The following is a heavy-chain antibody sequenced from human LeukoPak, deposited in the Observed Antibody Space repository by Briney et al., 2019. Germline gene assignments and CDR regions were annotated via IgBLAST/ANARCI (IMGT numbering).Heavy chain of an antibody. D-gene: IGHD2-15*01. Sequence: GGSLRLSCAASGFTFSSYGMSWVRQAPGKGLEWVSAISGSGGSTYYADSVKGRFTISRDNSKNTLYLQMNSLRAEDTAVYYCAKDWGYCSGGSCYYYYMDVWGKGTTVTISS. CDR3: AKDWGYCSGGSCYYYYMDV. J-gene: IGHJ6*03. CDR2: ISGSGGST. V-gene: IGHV3-23*01. CDR1: GFTFSSYG.